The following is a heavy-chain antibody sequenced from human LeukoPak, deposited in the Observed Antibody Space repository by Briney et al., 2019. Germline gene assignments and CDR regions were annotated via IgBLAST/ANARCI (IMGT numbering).Heavy chain of an antibody. CDR1: GGSFSVYY. CDR2: INHSGST. V-gene: IGHV4-34*01. Sequence: SETLSLTCAVFGGSFSVYYWSWIRQPPGKGLEWIGEINHSGSTNYNPSLKSRVTISVDTSKNQFSLKLSSVTAADTAVYYCARLSPVRAYGSGTYYKYYYYYMDVWGKGTTVTISS. J-gene: IGHJ6*03. D-gene: IGHD3-10*01. CDR3: ARLSPVRAYGSGTYYKYYYYYMDV.